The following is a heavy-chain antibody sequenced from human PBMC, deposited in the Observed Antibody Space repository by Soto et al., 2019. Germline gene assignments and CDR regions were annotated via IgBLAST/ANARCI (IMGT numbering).Heavy chain of an antibody. CDR3: ARDHGGQYDYVWGSYRYLFDY. J-gene: IGHJ4*02. CDR1: GGTFSSYA. Sequence: SVKVSCKASGGTFSSYAISWVRQAPGQGLEWMGGIIPIFGTANYAQKFQGRVTITADESTSTAYMELSSLRSEDTAVYYCARDHGGQYDYVWGSYRYLFDYWGQGTMVTVSS. CDR2: IIPIFGTA. V-gene: IGHV1-69*13. D-gene: IGHD3-16*02.